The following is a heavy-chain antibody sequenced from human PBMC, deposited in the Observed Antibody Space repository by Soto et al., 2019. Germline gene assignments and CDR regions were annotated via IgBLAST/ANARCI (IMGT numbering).Heavy chain of an antibody. J-gene: IGHJ1*01. Sequence: SGPTLVNPTQTLTLTCVFSGFSLNTGGVTVGWIRQPPGKALEWVALIYWDDGKRYSPSLKSRLTITKETSRDQVVLTMTNVDPEDTATYFCAHSPAPRVYFQHWGEGTLVTVSS. CDR3: AHSPAPRVYFQH. V-gene: IGHV2-5*02. CDR1: GFSLNTGGVT. D-gene: IGHD3-10*01. CDR2: IYWDDGK.